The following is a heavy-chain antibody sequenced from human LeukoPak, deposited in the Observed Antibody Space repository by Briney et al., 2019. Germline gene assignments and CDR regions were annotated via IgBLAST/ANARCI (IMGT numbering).Heavy chain of an antibody. D-gene: IGHD5-24*01. Sequence: GGSLRLSCAASGFTFSSYGMHWVRQAPGKGLEWVGFIRSKAYGGTTEYAASVKGRFTISRDDSKSIAYLQMNSLKTEDTAVYYCTRDDVDGYNYRFDYWGQGTLVTVSS. CDR1: GFTFSSYG. J-gene: IGHJ4*02. CDR3: TRDDVDGYNYRFDY. CDR2: IRSKAYGGTT. V-gene: IGHV3-49*04.